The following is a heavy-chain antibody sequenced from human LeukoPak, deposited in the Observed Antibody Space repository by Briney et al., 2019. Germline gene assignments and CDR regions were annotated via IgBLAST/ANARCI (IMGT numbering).Heavy chain of an antibody. V-gene: IGHV3-30*02. Sequence: PGGSLRLSCAASGFTFSSYGMHWVRQAPGKGLEWVAFILYDGSNKYYADSVKGRFTISRANSKNTLYLQMNSLRAEDTAVYYCAKSKGYSSGWYYLDQWGQGTLVTVSS. CDR3: AKSKGYSSGWYYLDQ. CDR1: GFTFSSYG. D-gene: IGHD6-19*01. J-gene: IGHJ4*02. CDR2: ILYDGSNK.